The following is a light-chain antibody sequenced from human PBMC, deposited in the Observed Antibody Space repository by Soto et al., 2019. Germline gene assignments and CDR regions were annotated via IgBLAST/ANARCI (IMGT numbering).Light chain of an antibody. J-gene: IGKJ1*01. CDR1: QSFSSSY. CDR3: QQYGGSSTWT. CDR2: GGS. Sequence: IVLTQSPDTLSLSPGERATLSCRASQSFSSSYLAWYQQKPGQAPRLLIYGGSSRAIGIPDRFIGSGSGTDFTLTISRLEPEDFAVYYCQQYGGSSTWTFGQGTKV. V-gene: IGKV3-20*01.